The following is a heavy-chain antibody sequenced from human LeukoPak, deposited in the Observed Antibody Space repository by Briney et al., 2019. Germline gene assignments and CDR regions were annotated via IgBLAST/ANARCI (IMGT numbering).Heavy chain of an antibody. Sequence: PSETLSLTCAVSGSSITSDFFWGWIRQPPGKGLEWIATIYHSWGIYFNPSLKSRVTISLDASKDQFSLKLTSLTAADTAIYYCARNVTAGFFDYWGQGILVTVSS. CDR3: ARNVTAGFFDY. V-gene: IGHV4-38-2*01. CDR1: GSSITSDFF. CDR2: IYHSWGI. J-gene: IGHJ4*02. D-gene: IGHD1-1*01.